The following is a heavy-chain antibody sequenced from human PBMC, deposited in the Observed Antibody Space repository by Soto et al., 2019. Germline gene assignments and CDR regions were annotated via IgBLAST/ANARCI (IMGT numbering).Heavy chain of an antibody. Sequence: QVQLQASGPGLVKPSQTLSLTCTVSGDSMSSGDYYWTWIRQHPGKGLVRIGYISYTGNTYYNQPLNGRVIMSIDTSKDQLYLNVTSVTDTDTAVYYCARDRSRTAYFDYWGQGTLVTVSS. CDR1: GDSMSSGDYY. CDR3: ARDRSRTAYFDY. D-gene: IGHD2-21*02. J-gene: IGHJ4*02. V-gene: IGHV4-31*03. CDR2: ISYTGNT.